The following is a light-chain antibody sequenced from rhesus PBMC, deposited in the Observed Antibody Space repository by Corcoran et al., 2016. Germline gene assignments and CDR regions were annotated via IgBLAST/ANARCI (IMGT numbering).Light chain of an antibody. CDR1: SSDIGAYKF. Sequence: QAALPQPRSVSGSPGQSVTISCTGTSSDIGAYKFVSWFQQHPGTAPKVIIYEVNKRPSGVSDRFSGSKSGNTASLTISGLQAEDEADYYCSSYAGSDTYIFTTGTRLTVL. CDR2: EVN. J-gene: IGLJ1*01. CDR3: SSYAGSDTYI. V-gene: IGLV2-32*02.